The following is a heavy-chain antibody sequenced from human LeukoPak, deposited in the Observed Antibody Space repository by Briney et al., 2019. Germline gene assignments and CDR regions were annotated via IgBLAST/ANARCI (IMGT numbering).Heavy chain of an antibody. CDR1: GYTFTSYG. CDR3: ARVGAQGIVVVYMSYFDY. Sequence: ASVKVSCKASGYTFTSYGISWVRQAPGQGLEWMGWINAGNGNTKYSQKFQGRVTITRDTSASTAYMELSSLRSEDTAVYYCARVGAQGIVVVYMSYFDYWGQGTLVTVSS. V-gene: IGHV1-3*01. J-gene: IGHJ4*02. D-gene: IGHD3-22*01. CDR2: INAGNGNT.